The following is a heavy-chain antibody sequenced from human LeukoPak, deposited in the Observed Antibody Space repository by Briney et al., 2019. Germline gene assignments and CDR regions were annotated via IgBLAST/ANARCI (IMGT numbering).Heavy chain of an antibody. J-gene: IGHJ4*02. D-gene: IGHD5-24*01. Sequence: GGALRLSCAASGFTFSDYSMNWVRQAPGKGREWISYIGISSGNTKYADSVKGRFTISGDSAKSSLYLQMNSLRVEDTAVYYCARDHNYAFDNWGQGTLVTVSS. CDR2: IGISSGNT. CDR3: ARDHNYAFDN. CDR1: GFTFSDYS. V-gene: IGHV3-48*04.